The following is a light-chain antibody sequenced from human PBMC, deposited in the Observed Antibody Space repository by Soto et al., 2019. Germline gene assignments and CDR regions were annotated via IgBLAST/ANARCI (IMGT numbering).Light chain of an antibody. Sequence: DIQMTQSPSTLSASVGDRVIITCRASQSINKWLAWYQQKAGKAPKLLIYEASSLQSGVPSRSSGSGSGTEFSLTITSLQPDDFATYYCQQHNSPPFTFGPGTKVDIK. CDR1: QSINKW. CDR2: EAS. V-gene: IGKV1-5*03. CDR3: QQHNSPPFT. J-gene: IGKJ3*01.